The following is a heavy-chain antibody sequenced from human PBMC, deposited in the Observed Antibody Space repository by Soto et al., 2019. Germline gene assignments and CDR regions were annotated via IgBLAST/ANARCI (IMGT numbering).Heavy chain of an antibody. D-gene: IGHD3-3*01. CDR2: IRYDGSNK. CDR3: ASLKYYDFWSGYYGRGDFDL. CDR1: GIIFNGYG. Sequence: GGSLRLSCAASGIIFNGYGMHWVRQAPGKGQEWVAVIRYDGSNKYYADSVKGRFTISRDNSKNTLYLQMNSLRAEDTAVYYCASLKYYDFWSGYYGRGDFDLWGQGTLVTVSS. V-gene: IGHV3-30*02. J-gene: IGHJ5*02.